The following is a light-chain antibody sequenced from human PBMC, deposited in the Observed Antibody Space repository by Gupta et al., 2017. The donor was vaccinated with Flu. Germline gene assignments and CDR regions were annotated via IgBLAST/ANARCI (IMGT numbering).Light chain of an antibody. J-gene: IGKJ2*01. CDR3: QQSDSAPFT. CDR1: QSISSY. CDR2: AAS. V-gene: IGKV1-39*01. Sequence: DIQMTQSPSSLSASVGDRVTITCRASQSISSYLNWYQQKPGKAPKVLIYAASSLLSGVPSRFSGSASATDFTLTISSLPPEDSATYYCQQSDSAPFTFGQGTKVEIK.